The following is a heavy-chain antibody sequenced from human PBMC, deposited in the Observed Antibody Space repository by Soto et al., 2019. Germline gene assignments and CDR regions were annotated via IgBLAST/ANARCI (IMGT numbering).Heavy chain of an antibody. CDR2: INPNSGGT. CDR1: ASSFPGYY. J-gene: IGHJ6*02. CDR3: ARAARGCSGGSCRYYYYYGMDV. Sequence: ASVKVSLKPSASSFPGYYMHWVRQTHGQGLEWIGWINPNSGGTNYAQKFQGRVTMTRDTSISTAYMELSRLRSDDTAVYYCARAARGCSGGSCRYYYYYGMDVWGQGPTVTV. D-gene: IGHD2-15*01. V-gene: IGHV1-2*02.